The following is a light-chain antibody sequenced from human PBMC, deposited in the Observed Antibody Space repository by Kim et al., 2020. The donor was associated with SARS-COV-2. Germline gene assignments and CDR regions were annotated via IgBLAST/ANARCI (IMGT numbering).Light chain of an antibody. CDR1: QSVSSSY. CDR2: GAS. J-gene: IGKJ2*01. V-gene: IGKV3-20*01. CDR3: QQYGSSTGYT. Sequence: EIVLTQSPGTLSLSPGERATLSCRASQSVSSSYLAWYQQKPGQAPRLLIYGASSRATGIPDRFSGSGSGTDFTLTISRLEPEDFAVYYCQQYGSSTGYTFGQGTQLEI.